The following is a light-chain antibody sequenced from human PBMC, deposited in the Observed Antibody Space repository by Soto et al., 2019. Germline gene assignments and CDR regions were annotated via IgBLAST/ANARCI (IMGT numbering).Light chain of an antibody. V-gene: IGKV3-20*01. J-gene: IGKJ1*01. Sequence: IVLTQSPGTLSLSPGEGATLSCSSSQSVGGTFLAWYQQKGGQAPRLLIHGASNRATGIPDRFSGSGSGTDFTLTISRLEPEDFAVYYCQQYGGSPRTFGQGTKVDIK. CDR2: GAS. CDR3: QQYGGSPRT. CDR1: QSVGGTF.